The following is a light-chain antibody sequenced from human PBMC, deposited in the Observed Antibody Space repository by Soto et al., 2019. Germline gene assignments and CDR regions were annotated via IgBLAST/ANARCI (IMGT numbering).Light chain of an antibody. V-gene: IGKV2-28*01. J-gene: IGKJ1*01. CDR1: QSLLHSNGYNY. CDR2: LGS. CDR3: MQALQTPWT. Sequence: DIVMTQSPLSLPVTPGEPASISCRSSQSLLHSNGYNYLDWYLQKPGQSPQLLIYLGSNLASGVPDRFSGIGLGTDFTLKISRVEAEDVGVYYCMQALQTPWTFGQGTKVEIK.